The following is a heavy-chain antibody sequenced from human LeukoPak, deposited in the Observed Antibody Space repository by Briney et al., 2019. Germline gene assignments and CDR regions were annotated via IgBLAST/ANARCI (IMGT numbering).Heavy chain of an antibody. V-gene: IGHV4-39*01. Sequence: SETLSLTCTVSGGSISSSGFYWGWIRQPPGKGLEWIGSIYYSGSTYYNPSLKSRVTISIDTSKNQFSLNLNSVTAADTAVYYCARHEYSGSYYGLSWFDHWGQGTLVTVSS. D-gene: IGHD1-26*01. CDR3: ARHEYSGSYYGLSWFDH. CDR1: GGSISSSGFY. J-gene: IGHJ5*02. CDR2: IYYSGST.